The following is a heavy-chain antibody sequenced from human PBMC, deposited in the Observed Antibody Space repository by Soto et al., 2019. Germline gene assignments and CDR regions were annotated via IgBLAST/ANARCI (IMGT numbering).Heavy chain of an antibody. J-gene: IGHJ6*02. CDR2: IIPILGET. V-gene: IGHV1-69*08. D-gene: IGHD3-16*01. CDR3: ARGLGGRMDD. Sequence: QVQLVQSGAEVKKPESSVRVSCKASGTIFSSYTISWVRQAPGQGLEWMGRIIPILGETNSAQKFQDRVTLTADKSTNTAYMELNSLRLEDTAVYYCARGLGGRMDDWGQGTTVTVSS. CDR1: GTIFSSYT.